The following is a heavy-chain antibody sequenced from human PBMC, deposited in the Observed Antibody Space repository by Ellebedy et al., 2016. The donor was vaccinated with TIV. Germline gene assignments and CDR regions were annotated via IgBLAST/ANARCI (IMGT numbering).Heavy chain of an antibody. Sequence: GGSLRLXXAASGFTFSSYAMSWVRQAPGKGLEWLSTISDSTYTTYYADSVKGRFIISRDNSKNTLFLQMNSLRAEDTAVYYCAKGPTTRYYYMGVWGKGTTVTVSS. D-gene: IGHD1-26*01. J-gene: IGHJ6*03. CDR1: GFTFSSYA. CDR3: AKGPTTRYYYMGV. CDR2: ISDSTYTT. V-gene: IGHV3-23*01.